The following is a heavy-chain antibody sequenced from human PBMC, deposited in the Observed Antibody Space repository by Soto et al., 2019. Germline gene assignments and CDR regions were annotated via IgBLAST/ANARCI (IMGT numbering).Heavy chain of an antibody. CDR1: GFTFSDYY. V-gene: IGHV3-11*05. D-gene: IGHD2-15*01. Sequence: QVQLVESGGGLVKPGGSLRLSCAASGFTFSDYYMSWIRQAPGKGLEWVSYISSSSSYTNYADAVKGRFTISRNNAKNSLYLQMNSVRAEDTAVYGSAREGRGGGMDYWGQGTLVTVSS. CDR3: AREGRGGGMDY. J-gene: IGHJ4*02. CDR2: ISSSSSYT.